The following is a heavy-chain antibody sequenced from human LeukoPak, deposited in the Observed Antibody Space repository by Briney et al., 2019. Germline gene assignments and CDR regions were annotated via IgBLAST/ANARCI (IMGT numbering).Heavy chain of an antibody. D-gene: IGHD3-10*01. Sequence: GASPKVFCKASAGTCSSYAISWVRQAPGQALLWLAAIIPIVGTANYAQKFQGRVTITADESTSTAYMELSSLRSEDTAVYYCAAEWYYYGSGSDYYYYGMDVWGKGTTVTVSS. CDR1: AGTCSSYA. CDR3: AAEWYYYGSGSDYYYYGMDV. CDR2: IIPIVGTA. J-gene: IGHJ6*04. V-gene: IGHV1-69*13.